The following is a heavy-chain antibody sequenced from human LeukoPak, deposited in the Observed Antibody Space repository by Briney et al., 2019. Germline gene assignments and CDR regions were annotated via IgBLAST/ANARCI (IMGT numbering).Heavy chain of an antibody. V-gene: IGHV1-18*04. Sequence: ASVKVSCKASGYTFTSYGISWVRQAPGQGLEWMGWISAYNGNTYYAQKLQGRVTMTTDTSTSTAYMELRSLRSDDTAVYYCARDPRDIVATDWFDPWGQGTLVTVSS. J-gene: IGHJ5*02. CDR2: ISAYNGNT. CDR3: ARDPRDIVATDWFDP. CDR1: GYTFTSYG. D-gene: IGHD5-12*01.